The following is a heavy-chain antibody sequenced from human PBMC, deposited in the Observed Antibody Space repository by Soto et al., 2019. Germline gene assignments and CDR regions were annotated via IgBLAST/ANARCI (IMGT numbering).Heavy chain of an antibody. J-gene: IGHJ4*02. V-gene: IGHV4-38-2*02. CDR3: ARDSYYGSGSYGTLFDY. Sequence: SETLSLTCAVSGYSISSGYYWGWIRQPPGKGLEWIGSIYHSGSTYYNPSLKSRVTISVDTSKNQFSLKLSSVTAADTAVYYCARDSYYGSGSYGTLFDYWAREPWSPSPQ. CDR2: IYHSGST. D-gene: IGHD3-10*01. CDR1: GYSISSGYY.